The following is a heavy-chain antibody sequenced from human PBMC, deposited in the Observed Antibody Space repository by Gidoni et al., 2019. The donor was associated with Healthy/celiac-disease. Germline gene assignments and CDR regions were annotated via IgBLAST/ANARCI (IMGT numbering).Heavy chain of an antibody. Sequence: EVQLVQSGAEVKKPGESLRISCKGSGYSFTSYWLSWVRQMPGKGLEWMGRIDPSDSYTNYSPSFQGHVTISADKSISTAYLQWSSLKASDTAMYYCARHEVVPAAIAYYYYYGMDVWGQGTTVTVSS. CDR2: IDPSDSYT. J-gene: IGHJ6*02. CDR1: GYSFTSYW. CDR3: ARHEVVPAAIAYYYYYGMDV. D-gene: IGHD2-2*01. V-gene: IGHV5-10-1*03.